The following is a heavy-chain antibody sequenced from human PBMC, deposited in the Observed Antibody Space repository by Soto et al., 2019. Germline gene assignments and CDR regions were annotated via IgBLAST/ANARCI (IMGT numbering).Heavy chain of an antibody. CDR3: AKAGLPLLSDYYYGMDV. D-gene: IGHD4-17*01. J-gene: IGHJ6*02. CDR1: GFTFSSYV. V-gene: IGHV3-23*01. Sequence: GGSLRLSCAAFGFTFSSYVMSWVRQAPGKGLEWVSAISGSGGSTYYADSVKGRFTISRDNSKNTLYLQMNSLRAEDTAVYYCAKAGLPLLSDYYYGMDVWGQGTTVTVSS. CDR2: ISGSGGST.